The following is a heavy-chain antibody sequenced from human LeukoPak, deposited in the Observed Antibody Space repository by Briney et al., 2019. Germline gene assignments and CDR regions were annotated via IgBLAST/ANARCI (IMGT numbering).Heavy chain of an antibody. Sequence: SETLSLTCTVSGGSISGSSYYWGWIRQPPGKGLEWIGSIYYSGSTYYNPSLKSRVTISVDTSKNQFSLKLSSVTAADTAVYYCARAIRSGNWFDPWGQGTLVTVSS. D-gene: IGHD3-10*01. CDR2: IYYSGST. CDR1: GGSISGSSYY. V-gene: IGHV4-39*07. J-gene: IGHJ5*02. CDR3: ARAIRSGNWFDP.